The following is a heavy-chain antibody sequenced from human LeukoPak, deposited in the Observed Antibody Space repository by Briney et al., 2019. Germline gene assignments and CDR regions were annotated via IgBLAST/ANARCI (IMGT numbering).Heavy chain of an antibody. D-gene: IGHD5-18*01. CDR1: GSSFTSYW. CDR2: IYPGDSDT. Sequence: GESLKISFRGSGSSFTSYWIGWVRPMPGKGLEWMGIIYPGDSDTRYSPSFQGQVTISADKSISTAYLPWSSLMASDTAMYYCARRRGYSYGYNYSDYWGQGTLVTVSS. CDR3: ARRRGYSYGYNYSDY. J-gene: IGHJ4*02. V-gene: IGHV5-51*01.